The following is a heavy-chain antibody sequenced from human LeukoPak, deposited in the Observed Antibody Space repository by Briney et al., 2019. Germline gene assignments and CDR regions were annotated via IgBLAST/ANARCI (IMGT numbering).Heavy chain of an antibody. V-gene: IGHV5-51*01. D-gene: IGHD3-22*01. CDR3: ARRYYYDSSGYSYYFDY. J-gene: IGHJ4*02. Sequence: GESLQISCKGCGYSFTSYWIGWVGPVAGKGRGWMGIIYPGDSDTRYSPSFQGQVTISADKSISTAYLQWSSLKASDTAMYYCARRYYYDSSGYSYYFDYWGQGTLVTVSS. CDR1: GYSFTSYW. CDR2: IYPGDSDT.